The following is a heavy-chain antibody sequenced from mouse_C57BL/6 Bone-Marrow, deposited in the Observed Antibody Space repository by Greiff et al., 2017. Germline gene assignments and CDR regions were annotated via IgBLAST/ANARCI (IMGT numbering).Heavy chain of an antibody. J-gene: IGHJ2*01. CDR3: TLCGPEDY. CDR1: GYTFTDYE. D-gene: IGHD6-1*01. Sequence: QVQLQQSGAELVRPGASVTLSCKASGYTFTDYEMHWVKQTPVHGLEWIGAIEPETGGTAYNQKFKGKGILAADKSSTTAYMELRGLTSEDSAVYYYTLCGPEDYWGQGTTLTVSS. V-gene: IGHV1-15*01. CDR2: IEPETGGT.